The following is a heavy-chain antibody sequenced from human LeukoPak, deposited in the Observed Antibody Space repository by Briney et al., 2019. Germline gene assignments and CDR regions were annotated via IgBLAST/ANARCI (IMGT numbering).Heavy chain of an antibody. CDR3: VKKGGYYYFQY. CDR1: GFTFSSYA. Sequence: PGGSLRLSCAASGFTFSSYAMSWVRQAPGKGLEWVSTISGSGGVIHYADSVKGPFTISRDNSKNTLYLQVSSLRVEDTAVYFCVKKGGYYYFQYWGQGTPVTVSS. J-gene: IGHJ4*02. CDR2: ISGSGGVI. D-gene: IGHD3-22*01. V-gene: IGHV3-23*01.